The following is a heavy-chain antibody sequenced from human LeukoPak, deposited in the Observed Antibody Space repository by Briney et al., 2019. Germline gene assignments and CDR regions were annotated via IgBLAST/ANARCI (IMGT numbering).Heavy chain of an antibody. D-gene: IGHD1-26*01. CDR1: GYTFTSYG. V-gene: IGHV1-18*01. CDR3: ARDSGSYYAYNWFDP. Sequence: ASVKVSCKASGYTFTSYGISWVRQAPGQGLEWMGWISAYNGNTNYAQKLQGRVTMTTDTPTSTAYMELRSLRSDDTAVYYCARDSGSYYAYNWFDPWGQGTLVTVSS. J-gene: IGHJ5*02. CDR2: ISAYNGNT.